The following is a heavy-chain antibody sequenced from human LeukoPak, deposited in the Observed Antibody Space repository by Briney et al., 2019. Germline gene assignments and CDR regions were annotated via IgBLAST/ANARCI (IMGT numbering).Heavy chain of an antibody. J-gene: IGHJ6*03. CDR2: ISSSSSYI. CDR3: AGGAPYYYYMDV. Sequence: GGSLRLSCAASGFTFSSYSMNWVRQAPGKGLEWVSSISSSSSYIYYADSVKGRFTISRDNAKNSLYLQMNSLRAEDTAVYYCAGGAPYYYYMDVWGKGTTVTVSS. V-gene: IGHV3-21*01. CDR1: GFTFSSYS.